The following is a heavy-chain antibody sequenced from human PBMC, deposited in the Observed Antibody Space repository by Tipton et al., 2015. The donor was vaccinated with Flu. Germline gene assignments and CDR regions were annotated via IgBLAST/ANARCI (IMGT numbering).Heavy chain of an antibody. J-gene: IGHJ6*02. CDR2: MWFDGNNK. CDR1: GFSFTSYG. V-gene: IGHV3-33*01. Sequence: SGFSFTSYGMHWVRQAPGKGLEWVAIMWFDGNNKYYTDSVKGRFTISRDNSKNTLYLQMDSLRAEDTAVYYCARDGVDMGLDVWGQGTTVTVSS. CDR3: ARDGVDMGLDV. D-gene: IGHD5-12*01.